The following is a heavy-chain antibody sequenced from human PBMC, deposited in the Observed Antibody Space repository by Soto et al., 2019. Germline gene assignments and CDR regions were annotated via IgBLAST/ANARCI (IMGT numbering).Heavy chain of an antibody. J-gene: IGHJ6*02. Sequence: PSETLSLTCSVSSGSISNYYWSWIRQPAGGGLEWIGRIYSSGTTDYNPSLQSRLTMSVDTSKNHLFLKLKSVTAADTAVYYCAREKDYYHSAMDVWGQGTTVTVSS. CDR2: IYSSGTT. CDR3: AREKDYYHSAMDV. V-gene: IGHV4-4*07. CDR1: SGSISNYY.